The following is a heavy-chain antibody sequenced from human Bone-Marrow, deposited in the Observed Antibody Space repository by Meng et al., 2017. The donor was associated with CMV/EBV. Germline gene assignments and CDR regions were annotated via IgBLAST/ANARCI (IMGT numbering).Heavy chain of an antibody. CDR1: GFTVSSNY. CDR3: ARDAERSIFGVVIIGY. D-gene: IGHD3-3*01. Sequence: GESLKISCAASGFTVSSNYMSWVRQAPGKGLEWVSVIYSGGSTYYADSVKGRFTISRDNSKNTLYLQMNSLRADDTAVYYCARDAERSIFGVVIIGYWGQGTLVTVSS. V-gene: IGHV3-53*01. J-gene: IGHJ4*02. CDR2: IYSGGST.